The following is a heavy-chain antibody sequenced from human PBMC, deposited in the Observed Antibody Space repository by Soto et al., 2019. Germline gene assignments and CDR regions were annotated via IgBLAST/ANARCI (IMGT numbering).Heavy chain of an antibody. J-gene: IGHJ5*02. Sequence: ASVKVSCKASGYTFTSYAMHWVRQAPGQRLEWMGWINAGNGNTKYSQKFQGRVTITRDTSASTAYMELSSLRSEDTAVYYCARDGSTSCYAWFAPWGQGTLVTVSS. CDR2: INAGNGNT. D-gene: IGHD2-2*01. CDR1: GYTFTSYA. V-gene: IGHV1-3*01. CDR3: ARDGSTSCYAWFAP.